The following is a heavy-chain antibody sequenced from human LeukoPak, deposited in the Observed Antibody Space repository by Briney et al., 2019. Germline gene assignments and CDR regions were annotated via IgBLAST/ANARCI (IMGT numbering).Heavy chain of an antibody. J-gene: IGHJ4*02. CDR1: GFTFSSYG. D-gene: IGHD2-2*01. V-gene: IGHV3-30*03. Sequence: PGRSLRLSCAASGFTFSSYGMHWVRQAPGKGLEWVAVISYDGSNKYYADSVKGRFTISRDNSKNTLYLQMSSLRSEDTAVYYCASARHLGYCSSTSCYEVQYWGQGTLVTVSS. CDR3: ASARHLGYCSSTSCYEVQY. CDR2: ISYDGSNK.